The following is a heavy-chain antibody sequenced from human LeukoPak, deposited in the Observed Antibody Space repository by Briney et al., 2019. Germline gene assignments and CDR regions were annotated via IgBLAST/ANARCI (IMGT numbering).Heavy chain of an antibody. CDR1: GGSISSSSYY. CDR2: IYYSGST. D-gene: IGHD2-15*01. V-gene: IGHV4-39*01. Sequence: SETPSLTCTVSGGSISSSSYYWGWIRQPPGKGLEWIGSIYYSGSTYYNPSLKSRVTISVDTSKNQFSLKLSSVTAADTAVYYCARTGYCSGGSCQVFDYWGQGTLVTVSS. J-gene: IGHJ4*02. CDR3: ARTGYCSGGSCQVFDY.